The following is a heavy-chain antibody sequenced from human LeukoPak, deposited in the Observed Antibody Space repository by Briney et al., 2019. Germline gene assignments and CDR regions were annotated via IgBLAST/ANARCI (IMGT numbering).Heavy chain of an antibody. CDR2: INPTGTDT. D-gene: IGHD5-18*01. J-gene: IGHJ5*02. Sequence: ASVKVSCKASGYTFSTYYMYWVRQSPGQGLEWMGAINPTGTDTIYAQTFQGRVTMTRDLSTSAVYMELSSLRSEDTAVYYCVRDGYNYGSNWFDPWGQGTLVTVSS. CDR3: VRDGYNYGSNWFDP. V-gene: IGHV1-46*01. CDR1: GYTFSTYY.